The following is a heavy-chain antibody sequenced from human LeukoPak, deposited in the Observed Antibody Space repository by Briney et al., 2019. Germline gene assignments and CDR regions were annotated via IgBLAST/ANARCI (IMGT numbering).Heavy chain of an antibody. CDR1: GFTFSSYG. CDR2: IRYDGSNK. V-gene: IGHV3-30*02. D-gene: IGHD2-2*01. Sequence: GGSLRLSCAASGFTFSSYGMHWVRQAPGKGLEWVAFIRYDGSNKYYADSVKGRFTISRDNSKNTLYLQMNSLRAEDTAVYYCAKVRVPSIMSTSFGYWGQGTLVTVSS. J-gene: IGHJ4*02. CDR3: AKVRVPSIMSTSFGY.